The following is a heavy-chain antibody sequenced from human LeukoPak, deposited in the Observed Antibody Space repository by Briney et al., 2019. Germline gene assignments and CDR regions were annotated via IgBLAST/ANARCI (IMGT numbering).Heavy chain of an antibody. J-gene: IGHJ6*03. CDR2: MNPNSGNT. CDR3: ARARAKEYQLLSVYYYMDV. Sequence: ASVKVSCKASGYTFTSYDINWVRQATGQGLEWMGWMNPNSGNTGYAQKFQGRVTMTRNTSISTAYMELSSLRSEDTAVYYCARARAKEYQLLSVYYYMDVWGKGTTVTVSS. V-gene: IGHV1-8*01. CDR1: GYTFTSYD. D-gene: IGHD2-2*01.